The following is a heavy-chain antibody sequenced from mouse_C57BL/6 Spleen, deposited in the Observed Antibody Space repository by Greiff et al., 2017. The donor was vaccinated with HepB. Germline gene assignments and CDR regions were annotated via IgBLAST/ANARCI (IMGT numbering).Heavy chain of an antibody. D-gene: IGHD4-1*02. CDR2: ISSGSSTI. CDR3: ARSNWDDFDY. J-gene: IGHJ2*01. CDR1: GFTFSDYG. Sequence: EVKLVESGGGLVKPGGSLKLSCAASGFTFSDYGMHWVRQAPEKGLEWVAYISSGSSTIYYADTVKGRFTISRDNAKNTLFLQMTSLRSEDTAMYYCARSNWDDFDYWGQGTTLTVSS. V-gene: IGHV5-17*01.